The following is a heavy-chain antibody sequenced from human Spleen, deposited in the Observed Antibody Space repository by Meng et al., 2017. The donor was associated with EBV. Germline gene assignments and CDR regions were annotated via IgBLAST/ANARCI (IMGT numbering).Heavy chain of an antibody. D-gene: IGHD4-17*01. V-gene: IGHV4-34*01. CDR2: INTSGIT. Sequence: QVELQPWGPGLLKPSETLSLTCAVYGESFSGNYWTWIRQPPGKGLEWIGEINTSGITNYNPSLKSRVTISADTSKNQFSLKMTSVTAADTALYYCAGGRGLPNYWGQGTLVTVSS. CDR1: GESFSGNY. J-gene: IGHJ4*02. CDR3: AGGRGLPNY.